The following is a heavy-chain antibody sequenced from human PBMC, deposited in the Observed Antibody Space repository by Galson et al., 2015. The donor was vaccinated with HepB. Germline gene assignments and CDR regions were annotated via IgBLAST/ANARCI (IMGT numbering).Heavy chain of an antibody. Sequence: QSGAEVKKPGESLKISCKGSGYSFTSYWIGWVRQMPGKGLEWMGIIYPGDSDTRYSPSFQGQVTISRDNAKNSLYLQMNSLRTDDTALYYCAKDRNRNFWSGYAHFQHWGQGNLVTVSS. V-gene: IGHV5-51*01. J-gene: IGHJ1*01. CDR1: GYSFTSYW. CDR3: AKDRNRNFWSGYAHFQH. CDR2: IYPGDSDT. D-gene: IGHD3-3*01.